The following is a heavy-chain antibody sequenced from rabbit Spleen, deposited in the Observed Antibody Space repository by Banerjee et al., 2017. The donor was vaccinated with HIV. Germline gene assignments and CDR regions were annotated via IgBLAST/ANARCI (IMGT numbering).Heavy chain of an antibody. CDR3: ARGSATMTMVITGWYFTL. Sequence: VESGGDLVKPGTSLTLTCTASGFSFSSSYYMCWVRQAPGKGLECIACIYVGSSGSTYYANWAKGRFTISKTSSTTVTLQMTSLTVADTATYFCARGSATMTMVITGWYFTLWGPGTLVTVS. V-gene: IGHV1S40*01. D-gene: IGHD2-1*01. J-gene: IGHJ4*01. CDR1: GFSFSSSYY. CDR2: IYVGSSGST.